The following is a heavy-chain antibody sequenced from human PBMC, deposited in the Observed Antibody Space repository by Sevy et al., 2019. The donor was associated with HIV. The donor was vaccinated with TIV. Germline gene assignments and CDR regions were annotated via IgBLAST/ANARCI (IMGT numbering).Heavy chain of an antibody. CDR1: GFAFSYFP. Sequence: GGSLRLSCAASGFAFSYFPLHWVRQGPGKGLEWLAVISSDGSNSFYTDSVKGRFIISRDDSKKTFYLQMNSLRPDDTALFFCPRDFLGLGSSSLLFESPFDLWGQGKVFTVS. CDR3: PRDFLGLGSSSLLFESPFDL. V-gene: IGHV3-30*04. D-gene: IGHD6-6*01. CDR2: ISSDGSNS. J-gene: IGHJ3*01.